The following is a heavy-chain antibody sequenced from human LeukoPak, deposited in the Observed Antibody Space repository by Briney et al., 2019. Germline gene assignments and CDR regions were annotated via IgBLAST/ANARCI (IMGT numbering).Heavy chain of an antibody. J-gene: IGHJ5*02. CDR2: IYYSGST. V-gene: IGHV4-31*03. Sequence: SETLSLTCTVSGGSISSGGYYWSWIRQHPGKGLEWIVYIYYSGSTYYNPSLKSRVTISVDTSKNQLSLKLSSVTAADTSVYYCARETVAAPLLGNWFDPWGQGTLVTVSS. D-gene: IGHD6-19*01. CDR1: GGSISSGGYY. CDR3: ARETVAAPLLGNWFDP.